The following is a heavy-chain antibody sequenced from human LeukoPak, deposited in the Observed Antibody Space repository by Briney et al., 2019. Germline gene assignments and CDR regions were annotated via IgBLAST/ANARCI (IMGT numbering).Heavy chain of an antibody. CDR2: FDPEDGET. Sequence: GASVKVSCKVSGYTLTELSMHWVRQAPGKGLEWMGGFDPEDGETIYAQEFQGRVTMTEDTSTDTAYMELSSLRSEDTAVYYCATPPSGYRGGVWFDYWGQGTLVTVSS. D-gene: IGHD3-3*01. J-gene: IGHJ4*02. V-gene: IGHV1-24*01. CDR1: GYTLTELS. CDR3: ATPPSGYRGGVWFDY.